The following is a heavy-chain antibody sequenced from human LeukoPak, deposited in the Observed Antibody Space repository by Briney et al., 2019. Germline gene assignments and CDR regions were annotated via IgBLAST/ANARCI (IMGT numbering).Heavy chain of an antibody. CDR3: ARALDV. Sequence: PGGSLRLSCVDSGLSFNTYAMHWVRQAPGNGLEWVAAISYDGSYTYYRDSVRGRFTISRDNSKNTMYLQMNSLRAEDTAMYYCARALDVWGKGTTVTVSS. CDR1: GLSFNTYA. CDR2: ISYDGSYT. J-gene: IGHJ6*04. V-gene: IGHV3-30*04.